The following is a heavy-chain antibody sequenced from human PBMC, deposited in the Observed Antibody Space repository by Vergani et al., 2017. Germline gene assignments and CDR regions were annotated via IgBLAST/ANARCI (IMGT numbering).Heavy chain of an antibody. CDR2: IWYDGSNK. J-gene: IGHJ3*02. Sequence: QVQLVESGGGVVQPGRSLRLSCAASGFTFSSYGMHWVRPAPGKGLGWVAVIWYDGSNKYYADSVKGRFTISRDNSKNTLYLQMNSLRAEDTAVYYCARDYYYDSSGYADAFDIWGQGTMVTVSS. V-gene: IGHV3-33*01. D-gene: IGHD3-22*01. CDR1: GFTFSSYG. CDR3: ARDYYYDSSGYADAFDI.